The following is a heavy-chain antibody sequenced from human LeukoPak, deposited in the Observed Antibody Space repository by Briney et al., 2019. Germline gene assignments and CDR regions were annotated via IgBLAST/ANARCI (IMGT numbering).Heavy chain of an antibody. V-gene: IGHV4-59*11. D-gene: IGHD4-23*01. CDR2: IYYTGIT. CDR3: ARAPFYGTNSRGAFEI. CDR1: GGSISGQY. J-gene: IGHJ3*02. Sequence: SETLSLTCTVSGGSISGQYWSLIRQPPGKGLEWIGYIYYTGITKYNPSLKSRVTISVDTSKNYFSLKLSSVTAADTAVYYCARAPFYGTNSRGAFEIWGQGTMVTVSS.